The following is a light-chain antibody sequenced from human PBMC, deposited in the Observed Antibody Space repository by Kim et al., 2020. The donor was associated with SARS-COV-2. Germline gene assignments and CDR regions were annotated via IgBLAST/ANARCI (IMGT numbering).Light chain of an antibody. Sequence: GKTVTISCARSSGSIDDNYVHWYQQRPGGAPTTVIYEDDQRPSGVSDRFSGSIDNSSNSASLTISGLRTEDEADYYCQSYNRDNVLFGGGTQLTVL. CDR3: QSYNRDNVL. CDR1: SGSIDDNY. CDR2: EDD. J-gene: IGLJ2*01. V-gene: IGLV6-57*03.